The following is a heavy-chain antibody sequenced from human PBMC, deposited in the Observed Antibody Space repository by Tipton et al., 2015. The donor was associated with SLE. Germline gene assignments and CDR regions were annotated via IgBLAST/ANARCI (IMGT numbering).Heavy chain of an antibody. CDR3: AREMEWVPFIDV. D-gene: IGHD1-1*01. V-gene: IGHV1-18*01. CDR1: GYTFSRYG. CDR2: ISAENGKT. Sequence: QVQLVQSGGEVKKPGASVRVSCKASGYTFSRYGVTWVRQAPGQGPEWMGWISAENGKTDYAEKFQDRVTLTTDTSTSTAYMDVWSLRSDGTAVYYCAREMEWVPFIDVWGKGTTVTVSS. J-gene: IGHJ6*03.